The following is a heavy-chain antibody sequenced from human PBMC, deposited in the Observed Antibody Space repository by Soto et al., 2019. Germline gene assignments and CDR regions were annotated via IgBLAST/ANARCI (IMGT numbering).Heavy chain of an antibody. Sequence: PSETLSLTCTVSGDSISAYSWIWVRQPPGKGLEWIGNINYNGNTKYSPSLKSRVTMSVDTSKNHFSLRLISVTAADTAIYFCAREGNLGRWLQPLDFWGQGTLVTVSS. CDR1: GDSISAYS. J-gene: IGHJ4*02. D-gene: IGHD5-12*01. CDR2: INYNGNT. V-gene: IGHV4-59*01. CDR3: AREGNLGRWLQPLDF.